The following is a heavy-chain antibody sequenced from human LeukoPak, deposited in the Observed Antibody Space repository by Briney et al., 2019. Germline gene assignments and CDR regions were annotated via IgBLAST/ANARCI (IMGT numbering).Heavy chain of an antibody. D-gene: IGHD5-24*01. CDR2: IYSGGST. V-gene: IGHV3-53*05. CDR1: EFTVSSNY. Sequence: GGSLRLSCAASEFTVSSNYMIWVRQAPGKGLEWVSVIYSGGSTYYADSVKGRFTISRDNSKNTLYLQMNSLRAEDTAVYYCARDPDGYNYYFDYWGQGTLVTVSS. CDR3: ARDPDGYNYYFDY. J-gene: IGHJ4*02.